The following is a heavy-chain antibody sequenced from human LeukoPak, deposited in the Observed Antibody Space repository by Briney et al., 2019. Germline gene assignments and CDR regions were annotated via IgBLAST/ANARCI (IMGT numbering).Heavy chain of an antibody. V-gene: IGHV4-4*07. CDR1: SGSISIYY. Sequence: SETLSPTCTVSSGSISIYYWNWIRQPAGKGLEWIGRIFTSGITNYNPSLKSRVTMSVDTSKNQFSLKLTSVTAADTAVYYCARESSGTYHNPLGYMDVWGKGTTVTVSS. CDR2: IFTSGIT. CDR3: ARESSGTYHNPLGYMDV. J-gene: IGHJ6*03. D-gene: IGHD3-10*01.